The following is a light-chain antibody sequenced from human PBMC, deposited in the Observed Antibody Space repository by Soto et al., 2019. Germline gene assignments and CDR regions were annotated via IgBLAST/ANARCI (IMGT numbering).Light chain of an antibody. Sequence: QSVFTQPPSVSAAPGQKVTISCSGSSSNIGNNYVSWYQQLPGTAPKLLIYDNNKRPSGIPDRFSGSKSGTSATLGITGLQTGDEADYYCGTWDSSLSASYVFGTGTKLTVL. CDR1: SSNIGNNY. CDR3: GTWDSSLSASYV. V-gene: IGLV1-51*01. J-gene: IGLJ1*01. CDR2: DNN.